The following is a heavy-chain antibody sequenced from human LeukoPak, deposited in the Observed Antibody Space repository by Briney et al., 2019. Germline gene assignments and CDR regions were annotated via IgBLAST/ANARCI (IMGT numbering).Heavy chain of an antibody. V-gene: IGHV3-9*01. D-gene: IGHD6-19*01. J-gene: IGHJ4*02. Sequence: SLRLSCAASGFTFDDYAMHWVRQAPGKGLEWVSGISWNSGSIGYADSVKGRFTISRDNAKNSLYLQMNSLRAEDTALYYCAKDMGSSGWYFLDYWGQGTLVTVSS. CDR3: AKDMGSSGWYFLDY. CDR2: ISWNSGSI. CDR1: GFTFDDYA.